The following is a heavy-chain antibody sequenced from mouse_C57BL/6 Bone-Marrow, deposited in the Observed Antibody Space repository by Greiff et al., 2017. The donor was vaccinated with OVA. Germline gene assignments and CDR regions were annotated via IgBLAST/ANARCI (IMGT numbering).Heavy chain of an antibody. CDR3: ARWLLRPYYLDY. CDR1: GFTFSSYG. J-gene: IGHJ2*01. Sequence: EVKLKESGGDLVKPGGSLKLPCAASGFTFSSYGMSWVRQTPDQRLEWVGTISSGGSSTYYPDSVKGRFTIARDNAKNTLYLQMSRLKSEDTAKYYVARWLLRPYYLDYWGQGTTLTVSS. D-gene: IGHD2-3*01. V-gene: IGHV5-6*01. CDR2: ISSGGSST.